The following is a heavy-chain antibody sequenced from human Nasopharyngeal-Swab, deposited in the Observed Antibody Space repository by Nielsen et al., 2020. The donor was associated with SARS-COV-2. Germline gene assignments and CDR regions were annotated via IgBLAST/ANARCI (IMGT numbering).Heavy chain of an antibody. CDR2: RKQDGSVK. V-gene: IGHV3-7*01. D-gene: IGHD4-11*01. J-gene: IGHJ4*02. CDR3: ATDGYSFGYDRGY. CDR1: GFPFSTHW. Sequence: GESPKISCATPGFPFSTHWMTWVRQAPGKGLERVANRKQDGSVKYYIDSWKGRFTISSDNAKSSLFLEMNSRRVEDTALYYCATDGYSFGYDRGYWGQGTLVIVSS.